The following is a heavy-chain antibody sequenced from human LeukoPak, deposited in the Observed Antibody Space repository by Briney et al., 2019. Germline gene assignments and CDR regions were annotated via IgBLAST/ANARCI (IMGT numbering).Heavy chain of an antibody. CDR3: ARRYSSSWGSFDY. CDR1: GYTFTDYY. V-gene: IGHV1-69*13. D-gene: IGHD6-13*01. Sequence: GASVKVSCKASGYTFTDYYMHWVRQAPGQGLEWMGGIIPIFGTANYAQKFQGRVTITADESTSTAYMELSSLRSEDTAVYYCARRYSSSWGSFDYWGQGTLVTVSS. J-gene: IGHJ4*02. CDR2: IIPIFGTA.